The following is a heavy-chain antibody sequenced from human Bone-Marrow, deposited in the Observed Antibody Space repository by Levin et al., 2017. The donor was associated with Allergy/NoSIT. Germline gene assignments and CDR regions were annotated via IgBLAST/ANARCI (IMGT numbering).Heavy chain of an antibody. CDR3: ARGSNYDFWSGYPTIYYGMDV. J-gene: IGHJ6*02. V-gene: IGHV1-8*01. Sequence: GESLKISCKASGYTFTSYDINWVRQATGQGLEWMGWMNPNSGNTGYAQKFQGRVTMTRNTSISTAYMELSSLRSEDTAVYYCARGSNYDFWSGYPTIYYGMDVWGQGTTVTVSS. CDR2: MNPNSGNT. D-gene: IGHD3-3*01. CDR1: GYTFTSYD.